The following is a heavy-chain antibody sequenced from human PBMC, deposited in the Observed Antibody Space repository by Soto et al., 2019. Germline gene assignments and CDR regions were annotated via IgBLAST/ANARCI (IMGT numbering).Heavy chain of an antibody. J-gene: IGHJ5*02. V-gene: IGHV3-23*01. CDR2: IDGSGHST. CDR1: GFTFSNYA. Sequence: GGSLRLSCAASGFTFSNYAMSCVRQAPGKGLEWVSAIDGSGHSTFYSDSVKGRFTISRDNSRTTLYLQMNSLRVEDTAVYYCAKDGSPRITIFGVVYNWFDLWGQGTMVTV. CDR3: AKDGSPRITIFGVVYNWFDL. D-gene: IGHD3-3*01.